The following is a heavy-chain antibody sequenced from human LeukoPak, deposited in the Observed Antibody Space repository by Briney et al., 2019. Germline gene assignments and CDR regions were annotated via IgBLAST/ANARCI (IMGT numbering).Heavy chain of an antibody. CDR1: GGSISSGGYY. V-gene: IGHV4-31*03. Sequence: SETLSLTCTVSGGSISSGGYYWSWIRQHPGKGLEWIGYIYYSGSTYYNPSLKSRVTISVDTSKNQFSLKLSSVTAADTAVYYCARGYYYDSSGYYYWNAFDIWGQGTMVTVSS. D-gene: IGHD3-22*01. CDR2: IYYSGST. J-gene: IGHJ3*02. CDR3: ARGYYYDSSGYYYWNAFDI.